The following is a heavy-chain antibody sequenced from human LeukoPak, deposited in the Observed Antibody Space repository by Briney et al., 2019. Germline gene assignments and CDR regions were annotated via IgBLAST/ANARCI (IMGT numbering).Heavy chain of an antibody. CDR2: INSNGSST. V-gene: IGHV3-74*01. Sequence: GGSLRLSCAASGFTLSSYWMHWVRQAPGKGLVWVSCINSNGSSTSYADSVKGRFTISRDNAKNTLYLQMNSLRAEDTAVYYCARVSSLAIYYGMDVWGKGTTVTVSS. J-gene: IGHJ6*04. CDR3: ARVSSLAIYYGMDV. CDR1: GFTLSSYW. D-gene: IGHD2-2*01.